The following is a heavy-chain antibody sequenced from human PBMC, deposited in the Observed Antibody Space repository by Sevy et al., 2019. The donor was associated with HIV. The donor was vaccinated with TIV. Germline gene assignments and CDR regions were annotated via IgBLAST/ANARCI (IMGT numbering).Heavy chain of an antibody. D-gene: IGHD2-15*01. Sequence: GESLKISCAASGFTFSNAWMSWVRQSPGKGLEWVGRIRSKAGGGTTDYATIVKGKFTISREDSRDIIYLQLNSLETEDTAVYYCTTDHRRDGIVVVPFEYWGQGTLVTVSS. V-gene: IGHV3-15*01. CDR2: IRSKAGGGTT. CDR3: TTDHRRDGIVVVPFEY. J-gene: IGHJ4*02. CDR1: GFTFSNAW.